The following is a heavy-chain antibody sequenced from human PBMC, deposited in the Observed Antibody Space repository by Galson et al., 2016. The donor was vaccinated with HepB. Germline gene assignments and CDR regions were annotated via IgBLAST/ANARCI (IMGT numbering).Heavy chain of an antibody. CDR1: GFTFNRYG. V-gene: IGHV3-30*03. J-gene: IGHJ3*02. CDR3: ARGSEWETPLDDAFGI. D-gene: IGHD1-26*01. Sequence: SLRLSCAASGFTFNRYGMNWVRQVPGKGLEFVAIISYDGTTNYYKDSVRGRFTISRDNSKNTLYLQISGLKFEDTGVYYCARGSEWETPLDDAFGIWGQGTMVTVSS. CDR2: ISYDGTTN.